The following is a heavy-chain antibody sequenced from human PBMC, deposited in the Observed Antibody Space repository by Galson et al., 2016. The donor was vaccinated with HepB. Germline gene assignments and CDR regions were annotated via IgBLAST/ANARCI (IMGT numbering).Heavy chain of an antibody. CDR3: VKATYGRRGYFDY. D-gene: IGHD3-10*01. V-gene: IGHV3-64D*09. J-gene: IGHJ4*02. CDR2: ISGNGDST. CDR1: GFIFSSYA. Sequence: SLRLSCAGSGFIFSSYAIHWVRQAPGKGLEYVSAISGNGDSTYSADSVKGRFTISRDDSKNTSYLQMSSLRAEDTAVYYCVKATYGRRGYFDYWGQGTLVTVSS.